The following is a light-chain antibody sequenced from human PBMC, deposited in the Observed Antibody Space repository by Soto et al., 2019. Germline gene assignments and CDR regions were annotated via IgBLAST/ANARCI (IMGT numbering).Light chain of an antibody. CDR2: GNS. CDR1: SSNIGAGYD. Sequence: QSVLTQPPSVSGAPGQRVTISCTGSSSNIGAGYDVHWYQPLPGTAPKLLIYGNSNRPSGVPDRFSGSKSGTSASLAITGLQAEYEADYYCQSYDSSLRVVFGGGTKVTVL. V-gene: IGLV1-40*01. CDR3: QSYDSSLRVV. J-gene: IGLJ2*01.